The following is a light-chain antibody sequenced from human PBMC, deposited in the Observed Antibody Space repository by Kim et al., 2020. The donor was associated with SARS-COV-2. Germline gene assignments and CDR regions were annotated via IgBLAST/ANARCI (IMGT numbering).Light chain of an antibody. CDR3: QVRDTSSDHVV. J-gene: IGLJ2*01. Sequence: SYELTQPPSVSVAPGETATITCGGYNIGTKSVDWYQQKPGQAPVLVIYYDTDRPPGIPKRFSASYSGNTATLTISRVEAGDEADYYCQVRDTSSDHVVFGGGTQLTVL. V-gene: IGLV3-21*04. CDR2: YDT. CDR1: NIGTKS.